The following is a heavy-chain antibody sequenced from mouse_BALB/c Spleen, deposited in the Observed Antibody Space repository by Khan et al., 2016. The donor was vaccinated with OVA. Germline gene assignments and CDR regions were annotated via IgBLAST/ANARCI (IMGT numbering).Heavy chain of an antibody. V-gene: IGHV5-6*01. Sequence: VQLVESGGDLVKPGGSLKLSCAASGFTFSTYGMSWVRQTPDQSLEWVATVSPGGSYTYYPDSVKGRSTFSRDNAKNTLYLQLSSLKSEDTAVFYCTRLACYCDSEGFAYWGQGTLVTVSA. CDR2: VSPGGSYT. CDR3: TRLACYCDSEGFAY. D-gene: IGHD1-1*01. CDR1: GFTFSTYG. J-gene: IGHJ3*01.